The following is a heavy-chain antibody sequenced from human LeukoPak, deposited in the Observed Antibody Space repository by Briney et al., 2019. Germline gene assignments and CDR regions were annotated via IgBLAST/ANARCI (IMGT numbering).Heavy chain of an antibody. CDR3: ARGLDCSSTSCYSDY. D-gene: IGHD2-2*01. J-gene: IGHJ4*02. V-gene: IGHV4-34*01. CDR1: GGSFSGYY. CDR2: INHSGST. Sequence: PSETLSLTCAVYGGSFSGYYWSWIRQPPGKGLEWIGEINHSGSTNYNPSLKSRVTISVDTSKNQFSLKLSSVTAADTAVYYCARGLDCSSTSCYSDYWGQGTLVTVSS.